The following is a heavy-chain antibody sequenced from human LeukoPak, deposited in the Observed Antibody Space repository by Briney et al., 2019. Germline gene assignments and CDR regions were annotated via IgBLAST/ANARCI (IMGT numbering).Heavy chain of an antibody. CDR2: MNPNSGNT. V-gene: IGHV1-8*02. CDR3: ARAAAFGGVITNH. CDR1: GYTFTSYY. J-gene: IGHJ4*02. Sequence: ASVKVSCKASGYTFTSYYMHWVRQATGQGLEWMGWMNPNSGNTGYAQKFQGRVTMTRNTSISTAYMELSSLRSEDTAVYYCARAAAFGGVITNHWGQGTLVTVSS. D-gene: IGHD3-16*02.